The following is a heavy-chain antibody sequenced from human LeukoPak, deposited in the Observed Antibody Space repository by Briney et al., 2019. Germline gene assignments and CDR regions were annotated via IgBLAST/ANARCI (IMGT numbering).Heavy chain of an antibody. D-gene: IGHD2-15*01. V-gene: IGHV3-33*01. CDR3: TRDQCSGGSCYGFDY. CDR1: GFTFSSYG. CDR2: IWYDGSNK. J-gene: IGHJ4*02. Sequence: GGSLRLSCAASGFTFSSYGMHWVRQAPGKGLEWVAVIWYDGSNKYYADSVKGRFTISRDNAKNSLYLQMNSLRAEDTAVYYCTRDQCSGGSCYGFDYWGQGTLVTVSS.